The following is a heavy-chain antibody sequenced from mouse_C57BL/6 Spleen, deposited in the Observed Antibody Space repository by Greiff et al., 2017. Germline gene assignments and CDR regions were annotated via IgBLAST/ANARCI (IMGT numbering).Heavy chain of an antibody. CDR3: ARALNYARDY. CDR2: IYPSDSET. J-gene: IGHJ4*01. V-gene: IGHV1-61*01. Sequence: VQLQQPGAELVRPGSSVKLSCKASGYTFTSYWMDWVKQRPGQGLEWIGNIYPSDSETHYNQKFKDKATLTVDKSSSTAYMQLSSLTSEDSAVYYCARALNYARDYWGQGTSVTVSS. CDR1: GYTFTSYW.